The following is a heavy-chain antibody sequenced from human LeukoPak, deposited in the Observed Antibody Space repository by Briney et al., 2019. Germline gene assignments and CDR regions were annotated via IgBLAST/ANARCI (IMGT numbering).Heavy chain of an antibody. CDR2: IIPIFGTA. D-gene: IGHD2-2*01. Sequence: SVKVSCKASGGTFSSYAISWVRQAPGQGLEWMGRIIPIFGTANYAQKFQGRVTITTDGSTSTAYMELSSLRSEDTAVYYCAREDYQESYYYMDVWGKGTTVTVSS. CDR1: GGTFSSYA. V-gene: IGHV1-69*05. J-gene: IGHJ6*03. CDR3: AREDYQESYYYMDV.